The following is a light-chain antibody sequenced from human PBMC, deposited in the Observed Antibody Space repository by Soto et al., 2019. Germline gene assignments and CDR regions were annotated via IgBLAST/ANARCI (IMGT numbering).Light chain of an antibody. J-gene: IGKJ1*01. V-gene: IGKV1-27*01. CDR2: AAS. Sequence: DIQMTQSPSSLSASVGDRVTITCRASQGISNYLAWYQQQPGKVPRLLIYAASTLHSGVPSRFSGSGSGTDFTHTISSRQPEDVATYYCQRYNSAPRTFGPGTKVEI. CDR1: QGISNY. CDR3: QRYNSAPRT.